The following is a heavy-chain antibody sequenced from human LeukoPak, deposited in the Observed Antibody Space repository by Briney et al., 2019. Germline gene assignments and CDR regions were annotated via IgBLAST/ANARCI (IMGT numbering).Heavy chain of an antibody. CDR3: ARAIVGAMMLISGYYYMGV. J-gene: IGHJ6*03. D-gene: IGHD1-26*01. CDR1: GGSFSGYY. V-gene: IGHV4-34*01. Sequence: SETLSLTCAVYGGSFSGYYWSWIRQPPGKGLEWIGEINHSGSTNYNPSLKSRVTISVDTSKNQFSLKLSSVTAADTAVYYCARAIVGAMMLISGYYYMGVWGKGTTVTVSS. CDR2: INHSGST.